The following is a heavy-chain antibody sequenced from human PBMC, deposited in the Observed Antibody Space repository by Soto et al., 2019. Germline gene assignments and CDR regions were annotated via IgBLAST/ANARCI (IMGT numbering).Heavy chain of an antibody. J-gene: IGHJ4*02. CDR1: GGSISSSSYY. Sequence: KASETLSLTCTVSGGSISSSSYYWGWIRQPPGKGLEWIGSIYYSGSTYYNPSLKSRVTISVDTSKNQFSLKLSSVTAADTAVYYCAVIAAAAIPDYWGQGTLVTVSS. CDR2: IYYSGST. D-gene: IGHD6-13*01. V-gene: IGHV4-39*01. CDR3: AVIAAAAIPDY.